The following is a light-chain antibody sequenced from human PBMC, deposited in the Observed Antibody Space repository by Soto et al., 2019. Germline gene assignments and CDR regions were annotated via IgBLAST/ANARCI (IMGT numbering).Light chain of an antibody. CDR2: DAS. V-gene: IGKV3-20*01. Sequence: EIVLTQSPGTLSLSPGERATLSCRASQSISSSYLAWYQQKPGQAPRLLIYDASSRATGIPDRFSGSGSGTDFTLTIYRLEPEDYAVYHCQQYHSAPRTFGQGTKV. CDR3: QQYHSAPRT. J-gene: IGKJ1*01. CDR1: QSISSSY.